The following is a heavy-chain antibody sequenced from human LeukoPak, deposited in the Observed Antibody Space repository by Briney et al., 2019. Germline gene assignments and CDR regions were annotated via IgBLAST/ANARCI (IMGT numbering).Heavy chain of an antibody. Sequence: SETLSLTCTVSGDSISSGGHYWGWIRQTPGKRLEWIGNIYFSGDTSYNQSLKSRLTMSVVTSKNQLFLNLDSVTAADTAVYYCARDSGFWLYWGQGTLVTVSS. V-gene: IGHV4-39*07. D-gene: IGHD3-22*01. CDR1: GDSISSGGHY. J-gene: IGHJ4*02. CDR2: IYFSGDT. CDR3: ARDSGFWLY.